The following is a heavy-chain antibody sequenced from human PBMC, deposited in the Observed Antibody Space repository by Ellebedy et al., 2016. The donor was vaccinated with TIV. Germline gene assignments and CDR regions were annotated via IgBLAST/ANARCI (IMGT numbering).Heavy chain of an antibody. V-gene: IGHV3-48*02. CDR1: GFMFNTYA. J-gene: IGHJ4*02. Sequence: GESLKISCAASGFMFNTYAMNWVRQAPGKGLEWVSYISSSGSPIHYADSVKGRFSISRDNVKNSLYLQMNSLRDEDTAVYYCARDENYGAEVIDYWGQGTLVTVSS. CDR3: ARDENYGAEVIDY. D-gene: IGHD4-17*01. CDR2: ISSSGSPI.